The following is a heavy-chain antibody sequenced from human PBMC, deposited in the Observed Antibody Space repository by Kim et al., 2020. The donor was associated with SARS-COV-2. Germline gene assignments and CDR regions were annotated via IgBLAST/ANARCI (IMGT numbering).Heavy chain of an antibody. CDR3: ARDGAEIRYFDWLFYFDY. D-gene: IGHD3-9*01. Sequence: GGSLRLSCAASGFTFSSYSMNWVRQAPGKGLEWVSSISSSSSYIYYADSVKGRFTISRDNAKNSLYLQMNSLRAEDTAVYYCARDGAEIRYFDWLFYFDYWGQGTLVTVSS. J-gene: IGHJ4*02. V-gene: IGHV3-21*01. CDR1: GFTFSSYS. CDR2: ISSSSSYI.